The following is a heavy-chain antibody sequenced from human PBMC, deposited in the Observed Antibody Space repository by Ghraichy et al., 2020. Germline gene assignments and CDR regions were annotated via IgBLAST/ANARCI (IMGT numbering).Heavy chain of an antibody. CDR2: ITSSSRTI. J-gene: IGHJ6*02. V-gene: IGHV3-48*02. Sequence: GSLNISCVGSGFTLSGYSMNWVRQSPGKGLEWISYITSSSRTITYADSVRGRFTISRDNAQNSLYLQMNNLRDEDTAVYYCARGSKVVRFFYYDGMDVWGQGTTVTVSS. CDR3: ARGSKVVRFFYYDGMDV. D-gene: IGHD4-23*01. CDR1: GFTLSGYS.